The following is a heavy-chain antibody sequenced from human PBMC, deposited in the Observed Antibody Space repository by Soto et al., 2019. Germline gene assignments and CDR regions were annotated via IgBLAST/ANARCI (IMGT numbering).Heavy chain of an antibody. Sequence: QVHLVQSGAEVKKPGASVKVSCKASGYTFTSYGITWVRQAPGQGLEWMGWISTHNGNTDYAQKLQGRIIVTRDTSTGTADMELRSLRSDDTAVYYCARGRYGDYWGQGALVTVSS. CDR3: ARGRYGDY. J-gene: IGHJ4*02. V-gene: IGHV1-18*01. D-gene: IGHD1-1*01. CDR1: GYTFTSYG. CDR2: ISTHNGNT.